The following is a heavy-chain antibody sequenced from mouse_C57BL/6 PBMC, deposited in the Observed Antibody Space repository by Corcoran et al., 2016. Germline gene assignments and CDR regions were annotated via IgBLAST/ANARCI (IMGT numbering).Heavy chain of an antibody. CDR3: ARFDYDLYYYSMDY. CDR2: INPNNGGT. V-gene: IGHV1-26*01. CDR1: GYTFTDYY. Sequence: EVQLQQSGPELVKPGASVKISCKASGYTFTDYYMNWVKQSHGKSLEWIGDINPNNGGTSYNQKFKGKATLNVDKSYSTAYMELRSLKSEYSAVYFCARFDYDLYYYSMDYWGQGTSVIVSS. D-gene: IGHD2-4*01. J-gene: IGHJ4*01.